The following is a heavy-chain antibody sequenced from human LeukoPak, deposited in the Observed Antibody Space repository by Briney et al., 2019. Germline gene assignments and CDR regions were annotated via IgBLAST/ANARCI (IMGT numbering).Heavy chain of an antibody. Sequence: GGSLRLSWAASGFTFSTYGMHWVRQAPGKGLEWVAVISYDGSNKYYADSVKGRFTIPRDKSKNTLYLQMDSLRAEDTGVYYCAKDLSSGSRRADWGQGTLVTVSS. CDR1: GFTFSTYG. V-gene: IGHV3-30*18. CDR2: ISYDGSNK. D-gene: IGHD6-19*01. J-gene: IGHJ4*02. CDR3: AKDLSSGSRRAD.